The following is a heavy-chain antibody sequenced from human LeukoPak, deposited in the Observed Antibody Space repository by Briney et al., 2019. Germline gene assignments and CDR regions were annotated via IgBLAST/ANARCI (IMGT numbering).Heavy chain of an antibody. Sequence: SETVSLTCTVSGGSISSTSYYWGWIRQPPGKGLEWIGSIYYSGSTYYNPSLKSRVTISVDTSKNQFSLKLSSVTAADTAVYYCASLLYSSSGYDYWGQGTLVTVSS. D-gene: IGHD6-6*01. J-gene: IGHJ4*02. CDR3: ASLLYSSSGYDY. CDR1: GGSISSTSYY. V-gene: IGHV4-39*01. CDR2: IYYSGST.